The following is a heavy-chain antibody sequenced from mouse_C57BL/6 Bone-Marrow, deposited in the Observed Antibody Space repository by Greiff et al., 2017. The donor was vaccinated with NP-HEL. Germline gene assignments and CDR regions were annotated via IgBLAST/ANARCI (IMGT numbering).Heavy chain of an antibody. CDR1: GFSLTSYG. V-gene: IGHV2-2*01. J-gene: IGHJ2*01. D-gene: IGHD2-10*02. CDR2: IWSGGST. CDR3: ARYGNYLYFDY. Sequence: VQLQQSGPGLVQPSQSLSITCTVSGFSLTSYGVHWVRQSPGKGLEWLGVIWSGGSTDYNAAFISRLSISKDNSKSQVFFKMNSLQADDTAIYYCARYGNYLYFDYWGQGTTLTVSS.